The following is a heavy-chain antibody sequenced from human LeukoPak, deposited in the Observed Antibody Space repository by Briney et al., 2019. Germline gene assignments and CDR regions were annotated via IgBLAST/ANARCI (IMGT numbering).Heavy chain of an antibody. Sequence: KSGGSLTLSCAASGFTFSSYSMNWVRQAPGKGLEWVSSISSSSICIYYADSVKGRFTISRDNAKNSLYLQMNSLRAEDTAVYYCATDSGYLLRCGDWGPGTLGTVSS. D-gene: IGHD5-12*01. CDR3: ATDSGYLLRCGD. V-gene: IGHV3-21*01. J-gene: IGHJ4*02. CDR2: ISSSSICI. CDR1: GFTFSSYS.